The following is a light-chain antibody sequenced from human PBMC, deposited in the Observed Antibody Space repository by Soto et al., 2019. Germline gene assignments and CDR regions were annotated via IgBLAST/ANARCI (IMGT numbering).Light chain of an antibody. CDR2: EVS. V-gene: IGLV2-14*01. Sequence: QSVLTQPASVSGSPGQSITISCTGTSSDVGAYTSVSWYQQHPGKAPKLMIYEVSNRHSGVSNRFSGSKSANKASLTISGLQADYEAHYYYTSYTSDNRNYVFGTGTKVTVL. CDR1: SSDVGAYTS. J-gene: IGLJ1*01. CDR3: TSYTSDNRNYV.